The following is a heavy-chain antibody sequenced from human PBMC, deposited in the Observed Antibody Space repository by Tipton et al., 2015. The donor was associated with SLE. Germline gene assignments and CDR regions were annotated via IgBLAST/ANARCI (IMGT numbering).Heavy chain of an antibody. CDR3: ARPLDYGDNDAFDI. Sequence: GLVKPSETLSLTCAVYGGSFSGYYWSWIRQPPGKGLEWIGEINHSGSTNYNPSLKSRVTISVDTSKNQFSLKLSSVTAADTAVYYCARPLDYGDNDAFDIWGQGTMVTVSS. J-gene: IGHJ3*02. CDR2: INHSGST. CDR1: GGSFSGYY. D-gene: IGHD4-17*01. V-gene: IGHV4-34*09.